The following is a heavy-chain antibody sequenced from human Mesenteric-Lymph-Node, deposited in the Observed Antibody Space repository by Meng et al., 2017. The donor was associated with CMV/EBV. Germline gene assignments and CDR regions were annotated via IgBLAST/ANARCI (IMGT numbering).Heavy chain of an antibody. V-gene: IGHV3-21*06. Sequence: GSLRLSCAASGFTFSSYSMNWVRQAPGKGLEWVSSISSSSSYIYYADSVKGRFTISRDNAKNSLYLQMNSLRVEDTAFYYCARDAKWELPGYWGQGTLVTVSS. J-gene: IGHJ4*02. CDR3: ARDAKWELPGY. CDR2: ISSSSSYI. D-gene: IGHD1-26*01. CDR1: GFTFSSYS.